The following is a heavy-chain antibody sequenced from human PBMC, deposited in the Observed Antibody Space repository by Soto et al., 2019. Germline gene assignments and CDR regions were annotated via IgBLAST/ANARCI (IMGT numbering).Heavy chain of an antibody. Sequence: SETLSLTCTVSGGSISSDYYHWTWIRQSPGKELEWIGYIHYSGSILYNPSLKSRVTMSVDTSKNQFSLKLSSVTAGDTAVYYCASHKLVYATIDVFDIWGQGTMVTVSS. D-gene: IGHD2-8*01. CDR2: IHYSGSI. CDR3: ASHKLVYATIDVFDI. J-gene: IGHJ3*02. CDR1: GGSISSDYYH. V-gene: IGHV4-30-4*08.